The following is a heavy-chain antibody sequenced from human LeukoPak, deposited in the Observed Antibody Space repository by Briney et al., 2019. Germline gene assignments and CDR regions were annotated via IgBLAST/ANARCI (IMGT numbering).Heavy chain of an antibody. V-gene: IGHV3-7*01. CDR3: AREAAWGQWYFDY. Sequence: PGGSLRLSCAASGFTFSSYWMSWVRQAPGKGLEWVANIKQDGSEKYYVDSVKGRFTIYRDNSKNTLYLQMDSLRAEDTAVYYCAREAAWGQWYFDYWGQGTLVTVSS. CDR1: GFTFSSYW. J-gene: IGHJ4*02. D-gene: IGHD2-15*01. CDR2: IKQDGSEK.